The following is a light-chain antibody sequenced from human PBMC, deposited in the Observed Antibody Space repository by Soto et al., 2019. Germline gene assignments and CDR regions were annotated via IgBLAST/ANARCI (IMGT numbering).Light chain of an antibody. CDR3: CSYAAGGITL. CDR1: NSDVGSYNL. J-gene: IGLJ2*01. V-gene: IGLV2-23*02. Sequence: QSALTHPASVSGSPGQSITISCTGTNSDVGSYNLVSWYQQHPTRAPKLVIYEVNKRPSGVSNRFSGSKSGNTASLTISGLQTEDEADYYCCSYAAGGITLFGGGTKLTVL. CDR2: EVN.